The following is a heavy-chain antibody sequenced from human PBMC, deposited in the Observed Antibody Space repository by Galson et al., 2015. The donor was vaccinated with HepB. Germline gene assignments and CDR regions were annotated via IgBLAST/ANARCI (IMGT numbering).Heavy chain of an antibody. CDR1: GYTFTGYY. D-gene: IGHD4-23*01. CDR2: INPNSGGT. J-gene: IGHJ6*02. V-gene: IGHV1-2*04. CDR3: ARDRATPGPNYYYYYGTDV. Sequence: SVKVSCKASGYTFTGYYMHWVRQAPGQGLEWMGWINPNSGGTNYAQKFQGWVTMTRDTSISTAYMELSRLRSDDTAVYYCARDRATPGPNYYYYYGTDVWGQGTTVTVSS.